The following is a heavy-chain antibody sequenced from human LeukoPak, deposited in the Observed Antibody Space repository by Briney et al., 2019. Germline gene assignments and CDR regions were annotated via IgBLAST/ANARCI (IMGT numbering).Heavy chain of an antibody. D-gene: IGHD6-19*01. CDR3: ARGAVSGTQDAFHI. Sequence: ASVKVSCKASGGTFNSYTINWVRQAPGQGLQWVGGFIPIFGTTHYAQKFQGRVTITADESTSTAYMELSSLRSDDTAVYYCARGAVSGTQDAFHIWGQGTMVTVSS. CDR2: FIPIFGTT. V-gene: IGHV1-69*13. J-gene: IGHJ3*02. CDR1: GGTFNSYT.